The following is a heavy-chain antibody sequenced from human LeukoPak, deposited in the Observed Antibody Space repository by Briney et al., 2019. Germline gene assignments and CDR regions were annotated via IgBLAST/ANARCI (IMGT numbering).Heavy chain of an antibody. CDR2: ISYDGSNK. D-gene: IGHD3-3*01. CDR1: GFTFSSYA. Sequence: PGGSLRLSCAASGFTFSSYAMHWVRQAPGKGLEWVALISYDGSNKYYADSVKGRFTISRDNSKNTLYLQMNSLRAEDTAVYYCAKDRITIFGVVTPTTDYWGQGTLVTVSS. V-gene: IGHV3-30*04. J-gene: IGHJ4*02. CDR3: AKDRITIFGVVTPTTDY.